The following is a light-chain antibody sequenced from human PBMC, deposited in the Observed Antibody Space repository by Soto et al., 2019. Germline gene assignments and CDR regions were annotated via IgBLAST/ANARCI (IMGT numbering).Light chain of an antibody. J-gene: IGLJ2*01. CDR2: DN. V-gene: IGLV1-44*01. CDR3: AAWDASLNGVV. CDR1: SSNIGSNP. Sequence: QSVLTQPPSASGTPGLRVTFSCSGRSSNIGSNPVSWYQQLPGTDPTLLIYDNERPSGVPERFPGSQSGTSASLAISGLQSEDEADYSCAAWDASLNGVVFGVGPKITFL.